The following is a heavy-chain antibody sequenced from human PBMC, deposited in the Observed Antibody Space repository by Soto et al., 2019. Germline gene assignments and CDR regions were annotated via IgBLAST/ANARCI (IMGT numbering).Heavy chain of an antibody. CDR2: ISWNSGSI. J-gene: IGHJ4*02. V-gene: IGHV3-9*01. D-gene: IGHD6-19*01. CDR3: AKSHTTSGWYVTTDY. Sequence: PGVSLRLSCAASGFTFGDYAMHWVRQAPGKGLEWVSAISWNSGSIDYADSVKGRFTISRDNAKNSLYLQMNSLRAEDTALYYCAKSHTTSGWYVTTDYWGQGTRVTVSS. CDR1: GFTFGDYA.